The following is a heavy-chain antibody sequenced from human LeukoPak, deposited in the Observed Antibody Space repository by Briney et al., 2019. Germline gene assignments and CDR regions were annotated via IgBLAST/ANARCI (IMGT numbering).Heavy chain of an antibody. Sequence: SETLSLTCTVSGGSISSSGYYWGWIRQPPGKGLEWIGSIYYSGSTYYNPSLKSRVTISVDTSKNQFSLKLSSVTAADTAVYYCARRRYSSSWYAYFDYWGQGTLVTVSS. CDR2: IYYSGST. D-gene: IGHD6-13*01. V-gene: IGHV4-39*01. CDR3: ARRRYSSSWYAYFDY. J-gene: IGHJ4*02. CDR1: GGSISSSGYY.